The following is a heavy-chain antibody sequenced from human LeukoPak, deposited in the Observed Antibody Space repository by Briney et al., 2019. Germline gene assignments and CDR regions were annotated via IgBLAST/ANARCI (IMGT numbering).Heavy chain of an antibody. J-gene: IGHJ5*02. CDR3: ARGYSYGYDH. Sequence: ASVKVSCKASGGTFSSYAISWVRQAPGQGLEWMGRIIPILGTANYAQKFQGRVTITTDESTSTAYMELSSLRSEDTAVYYCARGYSYGYDHWGQGTLVTVSS. CDR2: IIPILGTA. CDR1: GGTFSSYA. V-gene: IGHV1-69*11. D-gene: IGHD5-18*01.